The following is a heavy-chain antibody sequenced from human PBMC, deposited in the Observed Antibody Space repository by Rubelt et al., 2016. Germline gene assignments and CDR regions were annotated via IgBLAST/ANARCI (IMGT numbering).Heavy chain of an antibody. J-gene: IGHJ2*01. CDR2: NYYSGST. CDR1: GGSISRSSYY. CDR3: AGRYSNGLYWFFVL. V-gene: IGHV4-39*01. Sequence: QLQLQESGPGLVKPSETLSLTCTVSGGSISRSSYYWGWIRQPPGKGLEWIGSNYYSGSTYYNPSLKSRVTISVDTAKNQLPRKLSSVTAADTAVYYCAGRYSNGLYWFFVLWGRGTLVTVSS. D-gene: IGHD6-19*01.